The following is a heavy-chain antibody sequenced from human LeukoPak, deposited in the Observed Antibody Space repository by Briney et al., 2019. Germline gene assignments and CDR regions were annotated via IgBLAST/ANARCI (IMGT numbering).Heavy chain of an antibody. CDR2: MNPNSGNT. J-gene: IGHJ6*02. CDR3: ARARKGGWGTDYYYGMDV. V-gene: IGHV1-8*01. Sequence: ASVKVSCKASGYTFTSYDINWVRQATGQGLEWMGWMNPNSGNTGYAQKFQGRVTMTRNTSISTAYMELSSLRPEDTAVYYCARARKGGWGTDYYYGMDVWGQGTTVTVSS. D-gene: IGHD7-27*01. CDR1: GYTFTSYD.